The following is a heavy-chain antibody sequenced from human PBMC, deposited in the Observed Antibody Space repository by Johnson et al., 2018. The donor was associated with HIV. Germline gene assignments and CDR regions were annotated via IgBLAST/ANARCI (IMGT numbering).Heavy chain of an antibody. CDR3: VSSGCQRCAFDI. CDR2: IYSVGTT. V-gene: IGHV3-66*01. Sequence: QLVESGGGLVQPGRSLRLSCTTSGFTFGDYAMNWVRQAPGKGLEHVSVIYSVGTTYYADFVKGRFTISRDSSKDTLYLQMNSLRAEDTAVYYCVSSGCQRCAFDIWGQGTMVTVSS. CDR1: GFTFGDYA. J-gene: IGHJ3*02. D-gene: IGHD6-19*01.